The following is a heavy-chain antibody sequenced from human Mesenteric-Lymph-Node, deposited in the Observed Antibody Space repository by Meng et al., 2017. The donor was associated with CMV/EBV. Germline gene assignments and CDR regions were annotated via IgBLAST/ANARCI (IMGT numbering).Heavy chain of an antibody. D-gene: IGHD4-23*01. J-gene: IGHJ6*02. CDR2: IIPILGIA. Sequence: SVKVSCKASGYTFTSYGISWVRQAPGQGLEWMGGIIPILGIANYAQKFQGRVTITADKSTSTAYMELSSLRSEDTAVYYCARDLGYGGNSRGYYYGMDVWGQGTTVTVSS. V-gene: IGHV1-69*10. CDR1: GYTFTSYG. CDR3: ARDLGYGGNSRGYYYGMDV.